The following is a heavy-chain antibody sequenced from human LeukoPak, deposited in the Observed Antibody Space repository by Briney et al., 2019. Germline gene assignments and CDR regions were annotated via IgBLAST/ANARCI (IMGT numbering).Heavy chain of an antibody. CDR3: ARTGGSGWYSRNYFDY. J-gene: IGHJ4*02. CDR1: GGSISSSNW. V-gene: IGHV4-4*02. Sequence: SETLSLTCAVSGGSISSSNWWSWVRQPPGKGLEWIGEIYHSGCTNYNPSLKSRVTISVDKSKNQFSLKLSSVTAADTAVYYCARTGGSGWYSRNYFDYWGQGTLVTVSS. CDR2: IYHSGCT. D-gene: IGHD6-19*01.